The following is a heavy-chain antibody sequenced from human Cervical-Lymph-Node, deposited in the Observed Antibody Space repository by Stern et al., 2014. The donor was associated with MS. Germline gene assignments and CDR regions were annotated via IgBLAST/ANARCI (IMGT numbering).Heavy chain of an antibody. J-gene: IGHJ4*02. V-gene: IGHV3-23*04. CDR2: ISGSGGST. CDR3: AKVRPDYYDSSGYSFDS. Sequence: EVQLVESGGGLVQPGGSLRLSCAASGFTFSSYAMSWVRQAPGKGLEWVSAISGSGGSTYDADAVKGRFTISRDNSKNTLYLQMNSLRAEDTAVYYCAKVRPDYYDSSGYSFDSWGQGTLVTVSS. CDR1: GFTFSSYA. D-gene: IGHD3-22*01.